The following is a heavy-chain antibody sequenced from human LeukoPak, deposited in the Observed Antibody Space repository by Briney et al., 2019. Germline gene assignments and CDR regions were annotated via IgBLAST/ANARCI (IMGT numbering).Heavy chain of an antibody. J-gene: IGHJ4*02. V-gene: IGHV1-2*02. CDR1: GYIFTTYF. CDR3: ATGGRISGSYYYFDN. Sequence: GASVKVSCKASGYIFTTYFIHWVRQAPGQGLKWMGWINPNSGVTKYAQMFQDRVTMTRDTSITTAYMDLSRLTSDDTAVYYCATGGRISGSYYYFDNWGQGSLVTVSS. D-gene: IGHD3-10*01. CDR2: INPNSGVT.